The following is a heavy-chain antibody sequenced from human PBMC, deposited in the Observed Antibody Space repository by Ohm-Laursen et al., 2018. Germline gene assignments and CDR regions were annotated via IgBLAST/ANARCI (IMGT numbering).Heavy chain of an antibody. V-gene: IGHV4-34*01. CDR3: GRGLRASERVNFDY. CDR2: INHSGST. D-gene: IGHD3-10*01. Sequence: GTLSLTCAVYGGSFRGYYWSWIRQPPGKGLEWIGEINHSGSTNYNPSLKSRVTISVDTFKNQFPLKLSSATAADTAVYYCGRGLRASERVNFDYWGQGTLVTVSS. CDR1: GGSFRGYY. J-gene: IGHJ4*02.